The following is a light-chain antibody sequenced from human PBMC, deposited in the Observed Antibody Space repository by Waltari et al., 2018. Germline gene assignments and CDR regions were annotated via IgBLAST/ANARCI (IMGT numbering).Light chain of an antibody. J-gene: IGLJ3*02. CDR1: RTNIENNA. V-gene: IGLV1-36*01. CDR3: AAWDDSLNGGV. CDR2: HED. Sequence: QSVLTQPPSVSGAPRQRVTISCCGSRTNIENNAVSWYQQVPGKAPKLLIYHEDLLASGLVVRFSASKSGTSASLAISGRRSEDEAVYYCAAWDDSLNGGVFGGGTKLTVL.